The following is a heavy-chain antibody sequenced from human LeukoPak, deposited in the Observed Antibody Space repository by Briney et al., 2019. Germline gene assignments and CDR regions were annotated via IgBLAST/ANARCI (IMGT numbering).Heavy chain of an antibody. CDR3: ARVYSSSLLSYFQH. Sequence: SETLSLTCAVYGGSFSGYYWSWIRQPPGKGLEWIGEINHSGSTNYNPSLESRVTISVDTSKNQFSLKLSSVTAADTAVYYYARVYSSSLLSYFQHWGQGTLVTVSS. CDR2: INHSGST. D-gene: IGHD6-6*01. V-gene: IGHV4-34*01. J-gene: IGHJ1*01. CDR1: GGSFSGYY.